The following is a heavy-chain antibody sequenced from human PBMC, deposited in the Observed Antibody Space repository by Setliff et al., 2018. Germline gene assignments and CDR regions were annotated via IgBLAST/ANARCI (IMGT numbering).Heavy chain of an antibody. V-gene: IGHV4-4*07. D-gene: IGHD6-19*01. Sequence: PSETLSLTCTVPGGSISSYYWSWIRQPAGKGLEWIGRIYTSGSTNYNPSLKSRVTMSIDTSKNQFSLKLNSVTAADMAVYYCAREQWLDPPGYYYMDVWAKGTTVTVSS. CDR1: GGSISSYY. J-gene: IGHJ6*03. CDR3: AREQWLDPPGYYYMDV. CDR2: IYTSGST.